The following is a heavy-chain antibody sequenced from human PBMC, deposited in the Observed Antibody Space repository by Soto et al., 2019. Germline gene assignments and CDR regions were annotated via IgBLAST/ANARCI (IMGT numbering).Heavy chain of an antibody. CDR1: GYTFTGYY. V-gene: IGHV1-2*04. D-gene: IGHD4-17*01. Sequence: ASVKVSCKASGYTFTGYYMHWVRQAPGQGLEWMGWINPNSGGTNYAQKFQGWVTMTRDTSISTAYMELSRLRSDDTAVYYCARDKFNYGDYKAFDYWGQGTLVTVSS. CDR2: INPNSGGT. CDR3: ARDKFNYGDYKAFDY. J-gene: IGHJ4*02.